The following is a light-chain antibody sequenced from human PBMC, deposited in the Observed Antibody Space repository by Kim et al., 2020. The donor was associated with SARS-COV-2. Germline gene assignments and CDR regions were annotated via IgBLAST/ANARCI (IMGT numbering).Light chain of an antibody. CDR3: QVWDRNTVI. Sequence: VALGQTDKITRGGNKRGGKQGHWYQQRPGQAPVTVIYKNNNLPSGIPERFSGSNAGNAATLSISRVQVGDEAVYFCQVWDRNTVIFGGGTQRPS. J-gene: IGLJ2*01. CDR1: KRGGKQ. V-gene: IGLV3-9*01. CDR2: KNN.